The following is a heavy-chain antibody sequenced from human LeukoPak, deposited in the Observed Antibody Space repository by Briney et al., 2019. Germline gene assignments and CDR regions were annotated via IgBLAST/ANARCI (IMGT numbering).Heavy chain of an antibody. CDR3: ARIGYSSSSFDY. J-gene: IGHJ4*02. V-gene: IGHV3-7*01. D-gene: IGHD6-6*01. CDR2: IKQDGSVK. Sequence: GGSLRLSCAASGFTFSDYWMSWVRQAPGRGLEWVANIKQDGSVKYYVDSVKGRFTISRDNAKNSLYLQMNSLRAEDAAFYYCARIGYSSSSFDYWGQGTLVTVSS. CDR1: GFTFSDYW.